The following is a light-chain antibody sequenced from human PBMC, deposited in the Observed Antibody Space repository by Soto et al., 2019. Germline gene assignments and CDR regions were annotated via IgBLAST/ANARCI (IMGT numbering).Light chain of an antibody. J-gene: IGKJ1*01. V-gene: IGKV1-5*01. CDR3: QQYNSYWT. CDR2: DAS. CDR1: QNIGGW. Sequence: DIQMTQSPSTLSASVGDRVTITCRASQNIGGWLAWYQQKPGKAPKFLIFDASSLESGVPSRFSGSGSGTEFTLTLSSLQPDDFATYYCQQYNSYWTFGQGTKVDIK.